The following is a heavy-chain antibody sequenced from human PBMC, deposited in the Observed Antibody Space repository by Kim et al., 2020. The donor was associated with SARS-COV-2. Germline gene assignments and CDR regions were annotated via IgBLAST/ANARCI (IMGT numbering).Heavy chain of an antibody. J-gene: IGHJ4*02. D-gene: IGHD3-10*01. CDR3: AKHGSGRHSDY. V-gene: IGHV3-23*01. Sequence: YSADSVKGRFTISRDNSKNTLYLQMNSLRAEDTAVYYCAKHGSGRHSDYWGQGTLVTVSS.